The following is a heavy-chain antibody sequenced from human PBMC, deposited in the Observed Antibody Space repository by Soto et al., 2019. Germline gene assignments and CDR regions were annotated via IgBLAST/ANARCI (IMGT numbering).Heavy chain of an antibody. Sequence: EVRLLESGGGLVQPGGSLRLSCAASGFTFTSYAMSWVRQAPGKGLEWVSAISRSGGSTYYADSVKGRFTISRDNSKNTLYLQMNSLRAEDTAVYYCAKDAVHGDYFDYWGQGTLVTVSS. CDR3: AKDAVHGDYFDY. V-gene: IGHV3-23*01. CDR2: ISRSGGST. D-gene: IGHD3-10*01. CDR1: GFTFTSYA. J-gene: IGHJ4*02.